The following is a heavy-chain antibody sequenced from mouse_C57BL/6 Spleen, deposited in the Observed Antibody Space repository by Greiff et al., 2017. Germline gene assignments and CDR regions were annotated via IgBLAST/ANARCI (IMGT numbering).Heavy chain of an antibody. V-gene: IGHV1-82*01. CDR3: ARGVLQDGFDY. D-gene: IGHD2-14*01. J-gene: IGHJ2*01. CDR2: IYPGDGDT. Sequence: QVQLQQSGPELVKPGASVKISCKASGYAFSSSCMNWVKQRPGKGLEWIGRIYPGDGDTNYNGKFKGKATLTADKSSSTAYMQLSSLTSEDSAVYYGARGVLQDGFDYWGQGTTLTVSS. CDR1: GYAFSSSC.